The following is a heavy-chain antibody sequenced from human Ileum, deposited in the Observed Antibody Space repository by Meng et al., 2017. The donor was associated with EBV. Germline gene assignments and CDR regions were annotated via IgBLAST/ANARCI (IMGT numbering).Heavy chain of an antibody. D-gene: IGHD2-15*01. Sequence: QVQLVQSGAEVKKPGASVKVPCKASGYNFTSYGISWVRQAPGQGLEWMGWISAYNGNTNYAQKLQGRVTMTTDTSTSTAYMELRSLRSDDTAVYYCARDLTYCSGGSCYPTTIDYWGQGTLVTVSS. CDR2: ISAYNGNT. V-gene: IGHV1-18*01. J-gene: IGHJ4*02. CDR1: GYNFTSYG. CDR3: ARDLTYCSGGSCYPTTIDY.